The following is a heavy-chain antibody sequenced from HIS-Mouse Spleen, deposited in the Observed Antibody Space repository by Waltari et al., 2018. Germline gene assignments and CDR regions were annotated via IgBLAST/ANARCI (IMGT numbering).Heavy chain of an antibody. J-gene: IGHJ6*02. CDR3: ARGYRAVAGPDYYYYGMDV. CDR1: GYTFTSYD. CDR2: RKPKNGKT. Sequence: QVQLVQSGAEVKKPGASVKVSCKASGYTFTSYDINWVRQATGQGLEWMGWGGRKPKNGKTGNAQKFKGRGTMTRNTSISTADMELRSLRAEETAVYYCARGYRAVAGPDYYYYGMDVWGQGTTVTVSS. D-gene: IGHD6-19*01. V-gene: IGHV1-8*01.